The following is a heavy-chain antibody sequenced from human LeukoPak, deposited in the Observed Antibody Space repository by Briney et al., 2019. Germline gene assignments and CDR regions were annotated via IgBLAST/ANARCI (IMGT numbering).Heavy chain of an antibody. J-gene: IGHJ6*02. D-gene: IGHD3-22*01. CDR2: IIPIFGTA. CDR1: GGTFSSYA. CDR3: ARPNYYDSSGYYYPYYYYGMDV. Sequence: GASVKVSCKASGGTFSSYAISWVRQAPGQRLEWMGGIIPIFGTANYAQKFQGRVTITADESTSTAYMELSSLRSEDTAVYYCARPNYYDSSGYYYPYYYYGMDVWGQGTTVTVSS. V-gene: IGHV1-69*13.